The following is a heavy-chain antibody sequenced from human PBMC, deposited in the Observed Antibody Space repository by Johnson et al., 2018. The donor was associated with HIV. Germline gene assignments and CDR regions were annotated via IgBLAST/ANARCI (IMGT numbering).Heavy chain of an antibody. Sequence: VQLVESGGGLVQPGRSLRLSCAASGFTFDDYAMHWVRQAPGKGLEWVSGISWNSGGIGSADSVEGRFTISRDNSNNTLYLQTNSFRAKDTALYYCVVSATPGGVDIWGQGTMVTVSS. V-gene: IGHV3-9*01. D-gene: IGHD3-10*01. J-gene: IGHJ3*02. CDR2: ISWNSGGI. CDR1: GFTFDDYA. CDR3: VVSATPGGVDI.